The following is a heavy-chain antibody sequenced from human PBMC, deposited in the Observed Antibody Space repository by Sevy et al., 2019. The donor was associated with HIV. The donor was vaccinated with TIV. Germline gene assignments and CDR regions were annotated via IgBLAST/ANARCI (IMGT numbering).Heavy chain of an antibody. CDR2: ISYDGSNK. D-gene: IGHD3-3*01. Sequence: GGSLRLSCAASGFTFSSYGMHWVRQAPGKGLEWVAVISYDGSNKYDADSVNGRFTISRDNSKNTLYLQMNSLRAEDTAVYYCAKGMTDFWSGYLYGYYYYGMDVWGQGTTVTVSS. V-gene: IGHV3-30*18. J-gene: IGHJ6*02. CDR1: GFTFSSYG. CDR3: AKGMTDFWSGYLYGYYYYGMDV.